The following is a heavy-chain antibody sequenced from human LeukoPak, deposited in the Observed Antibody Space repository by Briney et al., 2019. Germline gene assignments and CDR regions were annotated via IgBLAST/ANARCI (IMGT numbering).Heavy chain of an antibody. V-gene: IGHV4-34*01. CDR1: GFTFSSYS. Sequence: GSLRLSCAASGFTFSSYSMNWVRQAPGKGLEWIGEINHSGSTNYNPSLKSRVTISVDTSKNQFSLKLSSVTAADTAVYYCARHSGYYYDSSGYYFNSYYFDYWGQGTLVTVSS. CDR2: INHSGST. J-gene: IGHJ4*02. D-gene: IGHD3-22*01. CDR3: ARHSGYYYDSSGYYFNSYYFDY.